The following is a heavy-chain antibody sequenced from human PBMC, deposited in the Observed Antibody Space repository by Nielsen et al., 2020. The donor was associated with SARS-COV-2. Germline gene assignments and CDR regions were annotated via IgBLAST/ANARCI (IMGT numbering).Heavy chain of an antibody. CDR2: IYYSGST. J-gene: IGHJ4*02. Sequence: SETLSLTCAVSGGSISSGDYYWSWIRQPPGKGLEWIGYIYYSGSTYYNPSLKSRVTISVDTSKNQFSLKLSSVTAADTAVYYCARVTYYYDSSGYSFDYWGQGTLVTVSS. CDR3: ARVTYYYDSSGYSFDY. D-gene: IGHD3-22*01. CDR1: GGSISSGDYY. V-gene: IGHV4-30-4*01.